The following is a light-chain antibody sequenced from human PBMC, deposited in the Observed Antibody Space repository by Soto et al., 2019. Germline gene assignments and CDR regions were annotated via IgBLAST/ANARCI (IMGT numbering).Light chain of an antibody. V-gene: IGKV1-5*03. CDR1: QTISSW. CDR3: PHYNSYSEA. CDR2: KAS. J-gene: IGKJ1*01. Sequence: DIQITQSPSTLYGSVGDRVTITCRASQTISSWLAWYLQKPGKAPKPLIYKASTLKSGVPSMFSCSGSGTECTRTISSLQPDDFETDYCPHYNSYSEAFGQGTKVDIK.